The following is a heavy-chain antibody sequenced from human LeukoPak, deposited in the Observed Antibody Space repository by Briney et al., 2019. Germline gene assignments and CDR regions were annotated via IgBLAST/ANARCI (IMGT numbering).Heavy chain of an antibody. J-gene: IGHJ4*02. CDR3: ARDIPSFRSPEDGTFDY. CDR2: ISYDGSNK. V-gene: IGHV3-30-3*01. D-gene: IGHD2-2*01. Sequence: GGSLRLSCAASGFTFSSYAMHWVRQAPGKGLEWVAVISYDGSNKYYADSVKGRFTISRDNSKNTLYLQMNSLRAEDTAVYYCARDIPSFRSPEDGTFDYWGQGTLVTVSS. CDR1: GFTFSSYA.